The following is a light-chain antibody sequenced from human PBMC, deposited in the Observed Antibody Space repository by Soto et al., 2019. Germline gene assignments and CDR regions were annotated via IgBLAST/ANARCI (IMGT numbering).Light chain of an antibody. CDR2: KAS. J-gene: IGKJ4*01. CDR1: QTISTS. CDR3: LQDDDYPFT. V-gene: IGKV1-5*03. Sequence: DIQMTQSPSTLSASVGDRVTITCRATQTISTSLAWYQQIPGRAPKLLIYKASILDTGVPSRFSGSGSGTDFTLTISSLQPEDFATYFCLQDDDYPFTFGGGTKVDIK.